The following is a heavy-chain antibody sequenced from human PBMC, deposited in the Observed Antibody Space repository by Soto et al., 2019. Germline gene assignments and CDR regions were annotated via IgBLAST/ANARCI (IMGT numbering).Heavy chain of an antibody. Sequence: SVKVSGKASGYTCTIYGISCVLQSPGQGLEGMGWISAYNGNTNYAQKLQGRVTMTTDTSTSTAYMELRSLRSDDTAVYYCARDPYYYGSGSRFDPWGQGTLVTVSS. J-gene: IGHJ5*02. CDR1: GYTCTIYG. D-gene: IGHD3-10*01. CDR3: ARDPYYYGSGSRFDP. CDR2: ISAYNGNT. V-gene: IGHV1-18*01.